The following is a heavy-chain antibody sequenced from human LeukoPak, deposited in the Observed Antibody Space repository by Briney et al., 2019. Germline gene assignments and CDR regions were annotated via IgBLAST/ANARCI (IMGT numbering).Heavy chain of an antibody. V-gene: IGHV1-2*02. Sequence: AASVKVSCTASGYTLTDYYLHWVRQAPGQGLQWMGWINPNSGATHYAQSFQGRVTMTRDTSISTAYMELRSLSSDDTAVYYCARVGGGLYGFLTGYDYWGQGTLVTVSS. CDR1: GYTLTDYY. CDR2: INPNSGAT. CDR3: ARVGGGLYGFLTGYDY. J-gene: IGHJ4*02. D-gene: IGHD3-9*01.